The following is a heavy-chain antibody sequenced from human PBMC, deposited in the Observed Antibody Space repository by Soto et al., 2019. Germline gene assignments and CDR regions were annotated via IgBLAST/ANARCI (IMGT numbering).Heavy chain of an antibody. D-gene: IGHD1-1*01. CDR3: ARDATGTTFDY. Sequence: QVQLVQSGAEVKKPGSSVKVSCKTSGGTFSSYNISWVRQAPGQGLELMGRIIPILGIANYAQKFQGSVTLTADKSTSTAYMELSSLRSEDTAVYYCARDATGTTFDYWGQGTLVTVSS. CDR2: IIPILGIA. J-gene: IGHJ4*02. V-gene: IGHV1-69*08. CDR1: GGTFSSYN.